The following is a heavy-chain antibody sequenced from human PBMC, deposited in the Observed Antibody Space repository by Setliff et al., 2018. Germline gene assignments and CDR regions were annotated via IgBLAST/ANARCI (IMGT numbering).Heavy chain of an antibody. D-gene: IGHD3-22*01. CDR3: AHGGDYYDSSGYYYDY. J-gene: IGHJ4*02. CDR1: GFSLSTSGVG. CDR2: IYWDDDK. V-gene: IGHV2-5*02. Sequence: SGPTLVNPTQTLTLTCTFSGFSLSTSGVGVGWIRQPPGKALEWLALIYWDDDKRYSPSLKSRLTITKDTSKNQVVLTMTNMDPVDTATYYCAHGGDYYDSSGYYYDYWGQGTLVTVSS.